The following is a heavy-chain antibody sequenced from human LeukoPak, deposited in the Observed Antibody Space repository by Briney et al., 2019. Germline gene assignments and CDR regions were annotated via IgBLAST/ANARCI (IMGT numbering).Heavy chain of an antibody. Sequence: GGSLRLSCTASGFTFSNYAMTWVRQAPGKGLEWVSGISRSSGSTYYADSVKGRFTISRDNSKNTLYLEMNSLRAEDTAVYYCATYLVDYWGQGTLVTVSS. CDR1: GFTFSNYA. D-gene: IGHD2/OR15-2a*01. V-gene: IGHV3-23*01. CDR3: ATYLVDY. J-gene: IGHJ4*02. CDR2: ISRSSGST.